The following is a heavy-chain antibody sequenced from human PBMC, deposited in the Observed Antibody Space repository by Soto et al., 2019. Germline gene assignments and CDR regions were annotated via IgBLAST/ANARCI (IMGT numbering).Heavy chain of an antibody. J-gene: IGHJ2*01. CDR1: GFTFINYY. CDR3: TRSAVAGL. Sequence: GASVKVSCKASGFTFINYYMHWVRQAPGQGLEWMGKIDPSGGSTTYAQNFQARLTMTRDTSTRTVYMELSGLRSEDTAVYYCTRSAVAGLWG. D-gene: IGHD6-19*01. V-gene: IGHV1-46*03. CDR2: IDPSGGST.